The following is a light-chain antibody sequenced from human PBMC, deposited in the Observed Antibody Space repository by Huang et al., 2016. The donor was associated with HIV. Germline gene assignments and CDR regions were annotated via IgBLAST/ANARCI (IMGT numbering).Light chain of an antibody. CDR3: QQRSSSLT. Sequence: IVLTQSPATLSLSPGERATLSCRASQSLNKLLAWYQQKPGQAPRLLIYNATDRATGVPARFSGGGSGTDFTLTITDLKAEDFAIYYCQQRSSSLTFGGGTKVEIK. V-gene: IGKV3-11*01. J-gene: IGKJ4*01. CDR1: QSLNKL. CDR2: NAT.